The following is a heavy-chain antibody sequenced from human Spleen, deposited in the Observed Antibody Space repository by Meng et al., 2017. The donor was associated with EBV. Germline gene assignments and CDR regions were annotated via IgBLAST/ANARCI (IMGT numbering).Heavy chain of an antibody. D-gene: IGHD3-16*02. CDR2: IYYSGST. V-gene: IGHV4-39*01. CDR1: GDSISSSRYY. J-gene: IGHJ4*02. CDR3: ATYRHDYIWGTYRYFDY. Sequence: RRLQESGPGLVKPSGTLSRTGTVSGDSISSSRYYWAWIRQPPGKGLEWIASIYYSGSTYYSPSLKSRVTISVDTSKNQFSLKLTSVTAADTAVYCCATYRHDYIWGTYRYFDYWGQGTLVTVSS.